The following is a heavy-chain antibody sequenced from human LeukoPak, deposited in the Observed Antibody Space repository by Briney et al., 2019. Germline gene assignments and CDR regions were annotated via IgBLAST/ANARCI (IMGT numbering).Heavy chain of an antibody. CDR3: SVGATYYYYYMDV. D-gene: IGHD1-26*01. Sequence: GASVKVSCKASGGTFSSYAISWVRQAPGQGLEWMGGIIPIFGTANYAQKFQGRVTITAGKSTSTAYMELSSLRSEDTAVYYCSVGATYYYYYMDVWGKGTTVTVSS. CDR2: IIPIFGTA. CDR1: GGTFSSYA. V-gene: IGHV1-69*06. J-gene: IGHJ6*03.